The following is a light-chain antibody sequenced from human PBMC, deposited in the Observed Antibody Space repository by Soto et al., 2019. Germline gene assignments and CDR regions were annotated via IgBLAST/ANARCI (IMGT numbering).Light chain of an antibody. CDR2: AAS. CDR3: QQYNDWPQT. V-gene: IGKV3-15*01. J-gene: IGKJ4*01. CDR1: QSVSTN. Sequence: EVVMTQSPATLSVSPGERATLSCRASQSVSTNLAWYQQKPGQAPRPLIYAASTRATGIPARFSGSGSGTEFTLTISSLQSEDFAVYYCQQYNDWPQTFGGGTKVEIK.